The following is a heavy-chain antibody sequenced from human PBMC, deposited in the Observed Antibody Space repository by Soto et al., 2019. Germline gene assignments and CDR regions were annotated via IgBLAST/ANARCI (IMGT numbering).Heavy chain of an antibody. D-gene: IGHD1-1*01. V-gene: IGHV3-21*01. CDR2: ISSSSSYI. CDR3: ARDLLFGVGGTPRGFDY. CDR1: GFTFSSYS. Sequence: GGSLRLSCAASGFTFSSYSMNWVRQAPGKGLEWVSSISSSSSYIYYADSVKGRFTISRDNAKNSLYLQMNSLRADDTSVYYCARDLLFGVGGTPRGFDYWGQGTLVTVSS. J-gene: IGHJ4*02.